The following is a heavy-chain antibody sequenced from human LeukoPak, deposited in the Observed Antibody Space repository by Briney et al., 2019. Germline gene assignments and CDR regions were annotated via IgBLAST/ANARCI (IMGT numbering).Heavy chain of an antibody. D-gene: IGHD6-6*01. CDR1: GYTFTGYY. CDR2: INPNSGGT. Sequence: ASVKVSCKASGYTFTGYYMHWVRQAPGQGLEWMGWINPNSGGTNYAQKFQGRVTMTRDTSISTAYMELSGLRSDDTAVYYCARADSSSSGGGFDYWGQGTLVTVSS. CDR3: ARADSSSSGGGFDY. V-gene: IGHV1-2*02. J-gene: IGHJ4*02.